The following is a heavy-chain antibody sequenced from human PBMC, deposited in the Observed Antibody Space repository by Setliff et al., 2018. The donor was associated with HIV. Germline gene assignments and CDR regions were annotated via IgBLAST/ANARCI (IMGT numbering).Heavy chain of an antibody. J-gene: IGHJ4*02. D-gene: IGHD1-26*01. CDR1: GYSFTNYW. CDR3: TRRRRAPGIEDLEAY. V-gene: IGHV5-51*01. CDR2: IYPGDSVT. Sequence: PGESLTISCKASGYSFTNYWIGWVRQMPGKGLEWIGVIYPGDSVTRYGPSFQGQVSISADTSITTAYLQWSSLKASDTAMYYCTRRRRAPGIEDLEAYWGQGTLVTV.